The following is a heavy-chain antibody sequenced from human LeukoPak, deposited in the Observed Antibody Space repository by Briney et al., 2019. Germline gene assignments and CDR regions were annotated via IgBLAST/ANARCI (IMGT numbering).Heavy chain of an antibody. CDR1: GFTFSSYE. V-gene: IGHV3-48*03. CDR3: ARESFTFGGVIAPDFDY. Sequence: GGSLRLSCAASGFTFSSYEMNWVRQAPGKGLGWVSYISSSGSTIYYADSVKGRFTISRDNAKNSLYLQMNSLRAEDTAVYYCARESFTFGGVIAPDFDYWGQGTLVTVSS. J-gene: IGHJ4*02. CDR2: ISSSGSTI. D-gene: IGHD3-16*02.